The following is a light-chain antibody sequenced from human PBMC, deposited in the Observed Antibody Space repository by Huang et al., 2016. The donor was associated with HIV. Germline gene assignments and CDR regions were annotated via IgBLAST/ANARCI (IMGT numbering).Light chain of an antibody. Sequence: ERVMTQSPATLSVALGERVTLSCRASHSVSSNLAWYQQKPGQAPRLLIHGASTRATGSPARFSGSGAGTEVTLAISSLQSEDSGVYYCQQYDNWPLTFGQGTRLEIK. CDR2: GAS. CDR3: QQYDNWPLT. CDR1: HSVSSN. V-gene: IGKV3-15*01. J-gene: IGKJ5*01.